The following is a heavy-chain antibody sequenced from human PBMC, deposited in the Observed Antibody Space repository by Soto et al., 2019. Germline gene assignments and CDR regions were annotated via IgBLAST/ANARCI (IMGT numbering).Heavy chain of an antibody. D-gene: IGHD2-15*01. CDR3: AKDLRGLGYCSGGSCNY. Sequence: HPGGSLRLSCAASGFTFSSYAMSWVRQAPGKGLEWVSAISGSGGSTYYADSVKGRFTISRDNSKNTLYLQMNSLRAEDTAVYYCAKDLRGLGYCSGGSCNYWGQGTLVTVSS. V-gene: IGHV3-23*01. CDR2: ISGSGGST. J-gene: IGHJ4*02. CDR1: GFTFSSYA.